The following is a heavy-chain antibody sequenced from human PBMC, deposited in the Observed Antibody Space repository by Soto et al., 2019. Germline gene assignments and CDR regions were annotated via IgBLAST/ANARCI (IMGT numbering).Heavy chain of an antibody. Sequence: PSETLSLTCAVYGGSFSGYYWSWIRQPPGKGLERIGEINHSGSTNYNPSLKSRVTILVDTSKNQFSLKLSSVTAADTAVYYCARAFSFLSGYSGYLSDYWGQGTLVTVS. CDR2: INHSGST. CDR3: ARAFSFLSGYSGYLSDY. V-gene: IGHV4-34*01. D-gene: IGHD5-12*01. CDR1: GGSFSGYY. J-gene: IGHJ4*02.